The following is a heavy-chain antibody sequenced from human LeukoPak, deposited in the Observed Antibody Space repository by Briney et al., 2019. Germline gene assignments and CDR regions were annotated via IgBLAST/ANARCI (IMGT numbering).Heavy chain of an antibody. D-gene: IGHD1-14*01. V-gene: IGHV7-4-1*02. Sequence: ASVKVSCKASGYTFTSYAMNWVRQAPGQGLEWMGWINTNTGNPTYARGFTGRFVFSLDTSVSTAYLQISSLKAEDTAVYYCAREIWSEPPYYYYGMDVWGQGTTVTVSS. CDR2: INTNTGNP. CDR1: GYTFTSYA. CDR3: AREIWSEPPYYYYGMDV. J-gene: IGHJ6*02.